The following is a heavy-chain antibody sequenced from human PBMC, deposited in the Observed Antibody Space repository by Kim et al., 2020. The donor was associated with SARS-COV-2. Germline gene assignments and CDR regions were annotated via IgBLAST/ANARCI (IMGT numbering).Heavy chain of an antibody. V-gene: IGHV1-69*13. D-gene: IGHD6-19*01. Sequence: SVKVSCKASGGTFSSYAISWVRQAPGQGLEWMGGIIPIFGTANYAQKFQGRVTITADESTSTAYMELSSLRSEDTAVYYCAEGGSGWMGGAFDIWGQGTMVTVSS. CDR3: AEGGSGWMGGAFDI. CDR1: GGTFSSYA. CDR2: IIPIFGTA. J-gene: IGHJ3*02.